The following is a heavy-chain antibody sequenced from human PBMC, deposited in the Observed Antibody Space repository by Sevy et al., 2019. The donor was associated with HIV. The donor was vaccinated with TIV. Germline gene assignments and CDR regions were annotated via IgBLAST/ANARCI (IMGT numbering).Heavy chain of an antibody. CDR1: GFTFDNYG. CDR2: INWNGGST. Sequence: GGSLRLSCAASGFTFDNYGMSWVRQAPGKGLEWVSSINWNGGSTVYADSVKGRFTISRDNAKNSLYLQMNSLRAEDTALYYCARTSTLFNQWLVRRAPPPNFDYWGQGTLVTVSS. D-gene: IGHD6-19*01. J-gene: IGHJ4*02. CDR3: ARTSTLFNQWLVRRAPPPNFDY. V-gene: IGHV3-20*04.